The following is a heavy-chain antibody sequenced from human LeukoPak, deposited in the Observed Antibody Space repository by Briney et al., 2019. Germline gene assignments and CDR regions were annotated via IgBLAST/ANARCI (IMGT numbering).Heavy chain of an antibody. D-gene: IGHD3-10*01. V-gene: IGHV1-2*02. Sequence: ASVKVSCKASGYTFTSYGISWVRQAPGQGLEWMGWINPNTGGTNYAQKFQGRVTMTRDTSISTAYMELSRLRSDDTAVYYCARGPISSGTYYVNYWGQGTLVTVSS. CDR2: INPNTGGT. CDR3: ARGPISSGTYYVNY. CDR1: GYTFTSYG. J-gene: IGHJ4*02.